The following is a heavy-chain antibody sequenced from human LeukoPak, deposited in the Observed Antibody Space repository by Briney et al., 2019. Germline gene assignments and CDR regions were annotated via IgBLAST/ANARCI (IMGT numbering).Heavy chain of an antibody. D-gene: IGHD3-9*01. CDR3: ARCDNPYYDILTGSPYYYMDV. CDR2: IIPIFGTA. J-gene: IGHJ6*03. V-gene: IGHV1-69*05. Sequence: ASVKVSCKASGGTFSSYAISWVRQAPGQGLEWMGGIIPIFGTANYAQKFQGRVTITTDESTSTAYMELSSLRSEDTAVYHCARCDNPYYDILTGSPYYYMDVWGKGTTVTVSS. CDR1: GGTFSSYA.